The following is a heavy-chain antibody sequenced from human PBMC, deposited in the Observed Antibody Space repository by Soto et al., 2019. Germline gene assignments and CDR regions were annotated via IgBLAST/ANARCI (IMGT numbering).Heavy chain of an antibody. CDR3: ARLRFLEGFDP. CDR2: ISGSGGSI. D-gene: IGHD3-3*01. CDR1: GFTFSTYA. J-gene: IGHJ5*02. V-gene: IGHV3-23*01. Sequence: PGGSLRLSCAASGFTFSTYAMNWVRQAPGNGLEWVSAISGSGGSIHYADSVKGRFTISRDNSKNTLYLQMNSLRAEDTAVYYCARLRFLEGFDPWGQGTLVTVSS.